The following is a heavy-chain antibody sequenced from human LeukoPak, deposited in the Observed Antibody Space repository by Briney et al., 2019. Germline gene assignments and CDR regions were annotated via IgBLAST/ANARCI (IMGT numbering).Heavy chain of an antibody. CDR1: GGSISSYY. CDR3: AREIGSGRGYVWGSYRESSYNWLDP. D-gene: IGHD3-16*02. Sequence: PSETLSLTCTVSGGSISSYYWSWIRQPAGQGLEWIGRIYTSGSTNYNPSLKSRVTMSVDTSKNQFSLKLSSVTAADTAVYYCAREIGSGRGYVWGSYRESSYNWLDPWGQGTLVTVSS. J-gene: IGHJ5*02. CDR2: IYTSGST. V-gene: IGHV4-4*07.